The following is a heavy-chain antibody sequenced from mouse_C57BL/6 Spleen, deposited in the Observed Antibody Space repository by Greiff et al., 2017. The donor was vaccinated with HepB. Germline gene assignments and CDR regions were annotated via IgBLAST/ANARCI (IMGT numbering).Heavy chain of an antibody. CDR3: TRSDGYYVYYFDY. CDR1: GYTFTDYE. Sequence: QVQLQQSGAELVRPGASVTLSCKASGYTFTDYEMHWVKQTPVHGLEWIGAIDPETGGTAYNQKFKGKAILTADKSSSTAYMELRSLTSEDSAVYYCTRSDGYYVYYFDYWGQGTTLTVSS. D-gene: IGHD2-3*01. CDR2: IDPETGGT. J-gene: IGHJ2*01. V-gene: IGHV1-15*01.